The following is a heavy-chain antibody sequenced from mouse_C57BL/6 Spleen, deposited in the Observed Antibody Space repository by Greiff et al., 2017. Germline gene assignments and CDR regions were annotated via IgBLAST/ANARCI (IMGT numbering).Heavy chain of an antibody. D-gene: IGHD2-3*01. CDR3: ARCHDGYPGY. CDR1: GYAFTNYL. Sequence: VKLMESGAELVRPGTSVKVSCKASGYAFTNYLIEWVKQRPGQGLEWIGVINPGSGGTNYNEKFKGKATLTADKSSSTAYMQLSSLTSEDSAVYFCARCHDGYPGYWGQGTTLTVSS. CDR2: INPGSGGT. J-gene: IGHJ2*01. V-gene: IGHV1-54*01.